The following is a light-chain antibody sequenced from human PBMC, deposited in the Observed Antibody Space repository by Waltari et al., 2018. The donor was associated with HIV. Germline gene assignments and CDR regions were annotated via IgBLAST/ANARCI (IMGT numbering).Light chain of an antibody. CDR3: QVWDTRNACWE. Sequence: SYVLTQPPSVSVPPGQTARITCGGDNIGSKRGHWYQLRPGQAPLLVLYDDSDRPSGIPERISGSNSGNTATLTINNVEGGDEADYFCQVWDTRNACWEFGGGTKLTVL. V-gene: IGLV3-21*02. CDR2: DDS. J-gene: IGLJ3*02. CDR1: NIGSKR.